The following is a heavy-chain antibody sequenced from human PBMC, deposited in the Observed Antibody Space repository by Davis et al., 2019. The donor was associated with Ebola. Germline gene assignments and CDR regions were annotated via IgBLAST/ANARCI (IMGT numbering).Heavy chain of an antibody. CDR2: IRSDGGIT. D-gene: IGHD2-21*02. Sequence: PGGSLTLSCAASGFTFSRYWMHWVRQAPGKGLVYVSRIRSDGGITSYADSVKGRFTISRDNAKSTLYLQMNSLTAEDTAVYYCAKSGGDCYSRGDCYFQHWGQGALVTVSS. CDR3: AKSGGDCYSRGDCYFQH. CDR1: GFTFSRYW. J-gene: IGHJ1*01. V-gene: IGHV3-74*01.